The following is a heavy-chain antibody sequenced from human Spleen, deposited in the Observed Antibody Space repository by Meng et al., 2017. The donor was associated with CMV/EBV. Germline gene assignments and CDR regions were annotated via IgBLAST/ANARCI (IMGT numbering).Heavy chain of an antibody. V-gene: IGHV3-53*01. Sequence: NGNYMTWVRQAPGKGLEWVSVLYRGGSRYYADSVKGRFAISGDSSKNTLYLQMKTLRAEDTAVYYCARVLGGSDCGGDCYFGGYCDLWGRGTLVTVSS. J-gene: IGHJ2*01. CDR2: LYRGGSR. D-gene: IGHD2-21*01. CDR1: NGNY. CDR3: ARVLGGSDCGGDCYFGGYCDL.